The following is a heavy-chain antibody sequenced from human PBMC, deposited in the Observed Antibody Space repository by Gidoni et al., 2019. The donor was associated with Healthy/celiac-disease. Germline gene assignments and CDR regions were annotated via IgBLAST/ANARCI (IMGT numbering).Heavy chain of an antibody. V-gene: IGHV4-39*01. CDR3: ARRGYSDNWFDP. J-gene: IGHJ5*02. Sequence: QLQLQESGPGLVKPSETLSLTCTVSGCSISSSSYYWGWIRQPPGKGLEWIGSIYYSGSTYYNPSLKSRVTISVDTSKNQFSLKLSSVTAADTAVYYCARRGYSDNWFDPWGQGTLVTVSS. D-gene: IGHD3-22*01. CDR2: IYYSGST. CDR1: GCSISSSSYY.